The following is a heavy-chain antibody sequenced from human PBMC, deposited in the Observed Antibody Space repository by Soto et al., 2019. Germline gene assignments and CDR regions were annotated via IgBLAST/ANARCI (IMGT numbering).Heavy chain of an antibody. CDR3: ARERLNTGWYGFDH. V-gene: IGHV1-18*04. CDR1: GYTFSNYD. Sequence: SVKVSCKTSGYTFSNYDFSWVRQAPGQGLEWMGWVSNKNGVTNYAEKFRDRVTMTTDTSTNTIYMELRSLRSDYTAVYFCARERLNTGWYGFDHWGQGTQVTVSS. J-gene: IGHJ4*02. CDR2: VSNKNGVT. D-gene: IGHD2-8*02.